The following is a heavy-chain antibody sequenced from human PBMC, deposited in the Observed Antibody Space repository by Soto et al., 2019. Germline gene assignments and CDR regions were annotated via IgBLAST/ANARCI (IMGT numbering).Heavy chain of an antibody. D-gene: IGHD3-9*01. CDR2: IKTDGSDT. V-gene: IGHV3-74*01. Sequence: EVQLVESGGGLVPPGGSLRLSCAASGFTFSSYWMHWVRQSPGKGLVWVSRIKTDGSDTHYADSVKGRFTTSRDNAKNTLYLQMNSLRDEDTAVYYCARPRTSDWAYDIWGQGTMVIVSS. CDR1: GFTFSSYW. CDR3: ARPRTSDWAYDI. J-gene: IGHJ3*02.